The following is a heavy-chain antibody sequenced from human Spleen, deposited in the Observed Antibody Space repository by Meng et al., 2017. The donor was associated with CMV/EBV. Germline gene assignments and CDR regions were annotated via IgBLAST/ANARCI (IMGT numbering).Heavy chain of an antibody. CDR3: ARGPIAVAAVDY. CDR1: GYTFTSYD. CDR2: IIPILGIA. V-gene: IGHV1-69*04. D-gene: IGHD6-19*01. J-gene: IGHJ4*02. Sequence: CKASGYTFTSYDINWVRQAPGQGLEWMGRIIPILGIANYAQKFQGRVTITADKSTSTAYMELSSLRSEDTAVYYCARGPIAVAAVDYWGQGTLVTVSS.